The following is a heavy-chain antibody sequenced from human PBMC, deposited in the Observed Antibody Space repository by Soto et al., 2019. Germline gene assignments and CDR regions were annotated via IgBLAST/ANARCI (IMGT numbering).Heavy chain of an antibody. V-gene: IGHV1-69*06. CDR1: GGTFSSYA. CDR2: IIPIFGTA. J-gene: IGHJ5*02. CDR3: ARYPREAVAGNVIANWFYP. Sequence: QVQLVQSGAEVKKPGSSVKVSCKASGGTFSSYAISWVRQAPGQGLEWMGGIIPIFGTANYAQKFQGRVTITADKSRTTAYTELSSMRSEDTAVYYCARYPREAVAGNVIANWFYPWGQGTLVTFSS. D-gene: IGHD6-19*01.